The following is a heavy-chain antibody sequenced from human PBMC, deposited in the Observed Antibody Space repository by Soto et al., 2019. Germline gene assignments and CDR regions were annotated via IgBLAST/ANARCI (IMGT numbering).Heavy chain of an antibody. CDR2: ISTDSSRA. CDR1: GFTFYTFE. V-gene: IGHV3-23*01. Sequence: EVQLLESGGGLVQPGGSLRLSCAASGFTFYTFEMSWVRQAPGRGLEWVSFISTDSSRAYYADAVKGRFTISRDNSKHTLYLQMNSLTAEDTAVYACVKGGWLDFWGQGTLVTVSS. CDR3: VKGGWLDF. D-gene: IGHD3-16*01. J-gene: IGHJ5*01.